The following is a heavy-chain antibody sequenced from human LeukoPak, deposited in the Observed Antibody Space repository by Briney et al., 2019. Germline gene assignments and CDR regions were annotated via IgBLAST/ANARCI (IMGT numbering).Heavy chain of an antibody. V-gene: IGHV4-39*01. D-gene: IGHD3-16*01. CDR2: IHNTGST. CDR3: AKSHLGVPHDY. CDR1: GGSISSVAYY. J-gene: IGHJ4*02. Sequence: SETLSLTCTVSGGSISSVAYYWGWIRQPPGKGLEWIATIHNTGSTYYNPSLKSRITISIDASRNQISLELNSVTAANTAIYYCAKSHLGVPHDYWGQGTLVTVSS.